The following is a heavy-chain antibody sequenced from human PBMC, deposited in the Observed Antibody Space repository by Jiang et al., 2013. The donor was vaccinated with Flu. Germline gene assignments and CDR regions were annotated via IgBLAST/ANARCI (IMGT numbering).Heavy chain of an antibody. CDR3: AGDDSSGPHAFDI. Sequence: GLVKPSETLSLTCTVSGGSISSSSYYWGWIRQPPGKGLEWIGSIYYSGSTYYNPSLKSRVTISVDTSKNQFSLKLSSVTAADTAVYYCAGDDSSGPHAFDIWGQGTMVTVSS. D-gene: IGHD3-22*01. CDR1: GGSISSSSYY. V-gene: IGHV4-39*01. J-gene: IGHJ3*02. CDR2: IYYSGST.